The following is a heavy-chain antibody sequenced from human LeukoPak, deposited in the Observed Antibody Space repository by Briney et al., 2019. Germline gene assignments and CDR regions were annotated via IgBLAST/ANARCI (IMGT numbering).Heavy chain of an antibody. CDR1: GFTFSSYG. J-gene: IGHJ4*02. V-gene: IGHV3-30*02. CDR2: IWYGGSNK. Sequence: PGGSLRLSCAASGFTFSSYGMHWVRQAPGKGLEWVAVIWYGGSNKYYADSVKGRFTISRDNSKNTLYLQMNSLRAEDTAVYYCAKATNGGSWLFDYWGQGTLVTVSS. D-gene: IGHD6-13*01. CDR3: AKATNGGSWLFDY.